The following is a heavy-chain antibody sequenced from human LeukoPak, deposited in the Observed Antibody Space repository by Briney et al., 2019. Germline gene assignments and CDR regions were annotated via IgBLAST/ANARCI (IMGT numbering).Heavy chain of an antibody. CDR1: GYTFTGYY. D-gene: IGHD4-17*01. Sequence: ASVKVSCKASGYTFTGYYMHWVRQAPGQGLEWMGWINPNSGGTNYAQKFQGRVTMTRDTSISTAYMELSRLRSDDTAVYYCARGWGWGDGDYGGYFDYWGQGTLVTVSS. CDR3: ARGWGWGDGDYGGYFDY. J-gene: IGHJ4*02. V-gene: IGHV1-2*02. CDR2: INPNSGGT.